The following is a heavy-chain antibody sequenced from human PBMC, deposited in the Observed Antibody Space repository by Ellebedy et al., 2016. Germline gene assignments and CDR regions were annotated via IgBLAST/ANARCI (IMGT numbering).Heavy chain of an antibody. V-gene: IGHV3-30*03. D-gene: IGHD6-13*01. Sequence: GGSLRLSCAASGFTFSSYGMHWVRQAPGKGLEWVAVISYDGSNKYYADSVKGRFTISRDNSKNTLYLQMNSLRAEDTAVYYCARGEQQLGYQDAFDIWGQGTMVTVSS. CDR2: ISYDGSNK. CDR1: GFTFSSYG. J-gene: IGHJ3*02. CDR3: ARGEQQLGYQDAFDI.